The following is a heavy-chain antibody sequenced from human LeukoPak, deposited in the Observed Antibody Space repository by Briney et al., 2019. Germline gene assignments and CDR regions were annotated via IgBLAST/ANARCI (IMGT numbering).Heavy chain of an antibody. CDR3: ARRLLDTAIDYFDY. D-gene: IGHD5-18*01. CDR1: GFTFEDYG. V-gene: IGHV3-20*04. J-gene: IGHJ4*02. Sequence: GGSLRLSCEASGFTFEDYGMTWVRQRPGKGLEYVCEINWNGDNPVYENSLRGRFTISRDNAKNSVYLQMNSLRAEDTAVYYCARRLLDTAIDYFDYWGQGTLVTVSS. CDR2: INWNGDNP.